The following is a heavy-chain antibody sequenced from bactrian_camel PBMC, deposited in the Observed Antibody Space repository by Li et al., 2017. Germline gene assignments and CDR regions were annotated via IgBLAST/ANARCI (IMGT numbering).Heavy chain of an antibody. V-gene: IGHV3S53*01. J-gene: IGHJ4*01. D-gene: IGHD1*01. CDR2: LGDDGST. CDR1: GDHRM. Sequence: HVQLVESGGGSAQTGGSLRLSCVVSGDHRMVAWFRQAPGTTREGVAGLGDDGSTSYAKFAEGRFTISRDNAKRTVYLQMTGLQPEDSGLYYCAAVPNPVRCSDRWFDFAYHGQGTQVTVS.